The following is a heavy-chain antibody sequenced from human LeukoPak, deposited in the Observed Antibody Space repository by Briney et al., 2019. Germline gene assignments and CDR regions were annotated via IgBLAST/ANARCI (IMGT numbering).Heavy chain of an antibody. Sequence: GGSLRLSCAASGLTFSTYAMSWVRQAPGKGLEWVSISGSGGDTYYADSVKGRFTISRDNSKNTLYLQMNSLRAEDTAVYYCARDLGGLPGDYWGQGTLVTVSS. V-gene: IGHV3-23*01. CDR3: ARDLGGLPGDY. CDR2: ISGSGGDT. CDR1: GLTFSTYA. D-gene: IGHD3-10*01. J-gene: IGHJ4*02.